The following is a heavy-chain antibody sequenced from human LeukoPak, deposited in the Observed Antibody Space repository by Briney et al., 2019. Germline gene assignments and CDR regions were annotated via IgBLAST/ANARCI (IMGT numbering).Heavy chain of an antibody. Sequence: SETLSLTCTVSGGSISSYYWCWIRQPPAKGLEWIGYIYYRGSTTYNPSPKRRLTISVDTSKNQFSLKLSSVTAADTAVYYCARRRWAYYDFWSGYPYYMDVWGKGTTAAVSS. D-gene: IGHD3-3*01. CDR3: ARRRWAYYDFWSGYPYYMDV. J-gene: IGHJ6*03. CDR2: IYYRGST. V-gene: IGHV4-59*01. CDR1: GGSISSYY.